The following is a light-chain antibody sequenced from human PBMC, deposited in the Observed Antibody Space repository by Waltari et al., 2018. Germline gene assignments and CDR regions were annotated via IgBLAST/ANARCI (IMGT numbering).Light chain of an antibody. CDR2: DAS. V-gene: IGKV3-11*01. Sequence: EIVLTQSPATLSLSPGERANLSCIASENAFQYVAWYQQSPGQTPRLLISDASNMATGVPDRFDALGSGTDFTLTISSLEPEDFAVYYCQQRNDWPLTFGGGTRVEIK. CDR1: ENAFQY. CDR3: QQRNDWPLT. J-gene: IGKJ4*02.